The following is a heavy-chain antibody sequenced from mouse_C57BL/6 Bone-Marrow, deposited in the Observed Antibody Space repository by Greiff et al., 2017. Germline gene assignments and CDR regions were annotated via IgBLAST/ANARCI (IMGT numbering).Heavy chain of an antibody. J-gene: IGHJ3*01. CDR2: INPNNGGT. V-gene: IGHV1-26*01. CDR3: ARYGGYPWFAY. D-gene: IGHD2-2*01. CDR1: GYTFTDYY. Sequence: EVQLQQSGPELVKPGASVKISCKASGYTFTDYYMNWVKQSHGKSLEWIGDINPNNGGTSYNQKFKGKATLTVDKSSSTAYMELRSLTSEDSAVYYCARYGGYPWFAYWGQGTLVTVSA.